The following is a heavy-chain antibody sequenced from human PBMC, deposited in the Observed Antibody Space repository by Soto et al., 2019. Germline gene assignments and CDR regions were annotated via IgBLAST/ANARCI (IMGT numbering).Heavy chain of an antibody. CDR3: ARLPSTSSRGDFDF. D-gene: IGHD6-6*01. Sequence: GESLKISCKGAGYRFTRYLIGWVRQVPGEGLEWMGIIYLGDSDTKYSPSFQGQVTISADKSINTAYLHWSSLKASDTAMYYCARLPSTSSRGDFDFWGQGTLVTVS. CDR2: IYLGDSDT. J-gene: IGHJ4*02. V-gene: IGHV5-51*01. CDR1: GYRFTRYL.